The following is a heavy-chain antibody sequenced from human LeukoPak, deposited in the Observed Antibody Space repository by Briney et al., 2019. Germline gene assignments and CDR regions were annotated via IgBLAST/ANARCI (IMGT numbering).Heavy chain of an antibody. CDR3: ARPSSSGSYYNSPDY. CDR1: GFTFSSYS. Sequence: GGSLRLSCAASGFTFSSYSMNRVRQAPGKGLEWVSSISSSSSYIYYADSVKGRFTISRDNAKNSLYLQMNSLRAEDTAVYYCARPSSSGSYYNSPDYWGQGTLVTVSS. J-gene: IGHJ4*02. CDR2: ISSSSSYI. V-gene: IGHV3-21*01. D-gene: IGHD3-10*01.